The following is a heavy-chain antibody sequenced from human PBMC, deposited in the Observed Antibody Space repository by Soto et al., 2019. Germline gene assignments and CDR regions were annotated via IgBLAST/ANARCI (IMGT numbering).Heavy chain of an antibody. CDR3: AHRATMTIFGLIIDNGIWFAP. CDR1: GFSLSTSGAA. V-gene: IGHV2-5*02. CDR2: IYWDGDK. D-gene: IGHD3-3*01. J-gene: IGHJ5*02. Sequence: QINLIESGPTLVKPTQTLTLTCTFSGFSLSTSGAAVGWVRQPPGRALEWLALIYWDGDKRYNASLGNRLTITKDTSMNQVVLTLTNVDPADTATYYCAHRATMTIFGLIIDNGIWFAPWGHGTRVIGSS.